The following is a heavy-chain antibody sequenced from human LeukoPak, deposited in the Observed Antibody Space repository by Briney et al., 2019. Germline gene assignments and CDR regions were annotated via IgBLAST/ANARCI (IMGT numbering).Heavy chain of an antibody. D-gene: IGHD3-10*01. CDR1: GYTFTSYG. CDR3: ARDPFYYGSSPKYYFDY. CDR2: ISAYNGNT. V-gene: IGHV1-18*01. J-gene: IGHJ4*02. Sequence: ASVKVSCKASGYTFTSYGISWVRQAPGQGLEWMGWISAYNGNTNYAQKLQGRVTMTTDTSTSTAYMELRSLRSDDTAVYYCARDPFYYGSSPKYYFDYWGQGTLVTVSS.